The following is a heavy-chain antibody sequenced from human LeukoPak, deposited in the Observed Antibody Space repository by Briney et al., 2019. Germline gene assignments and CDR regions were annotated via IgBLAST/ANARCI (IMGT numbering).Heavy chain of an antibody. J-gene: IGHJ4*02. CDR3: ARDSTWRLDY. CDR2: IKEDGSVK. V-gene: IGHV3-7*03. Sequence: GGSLRLSCTASGFTFSSHWMTWVRQPPGKGLERVANIKEDGSVKYYVDSVKGRFSISRDNTKSVLYLQMDSLRADDTAVYFCARDSTWRLDYWGQGTLITVSS. D-gene: IGHD5-12*01. CDR1: GFTFSSHW.